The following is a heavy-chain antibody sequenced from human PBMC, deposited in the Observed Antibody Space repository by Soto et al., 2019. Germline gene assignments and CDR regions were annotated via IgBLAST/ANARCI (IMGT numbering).Heavy chain of an antibody. D-gene: IGHD1-26*01. V-gene: IGHV4-59*08. CDR2: IYYSGST. CDR3: ARHRSGRGDAFDI. CDR1: GGSISSYY. J-gene: IGHJ3*02. Sequence: SETLSLTCTVSGGSISSYYWSWIRQPPGKGLEWIGYIYYSGSTNYNPSLKSRVTISVDTSKNQFSLKLSSVTAADTAVYYCARHRSGRGDAFDIWGQGTMVTVSS.